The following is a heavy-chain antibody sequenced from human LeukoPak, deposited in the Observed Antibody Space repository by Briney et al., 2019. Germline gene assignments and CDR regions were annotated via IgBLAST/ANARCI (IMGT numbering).Heavy chain of an antibody. Sequence: GGSLRLSCAASGFTFSSYWMSWVRQAPGKGLEWVANIKPDGSDQYYMDSVKGRFTISRDNAKNSLYLQMNSLRAEDTAVYYCARWSLGDYWGQGTLVTVSS. J-gene: IGHJ4*02. D-gene: IGHD1-26*01. CDR1: GFTFSSYW. CDR2: IKPDGSDQ. V-gene: IGHV3-7*01. CDR3: ARWSLGDY.